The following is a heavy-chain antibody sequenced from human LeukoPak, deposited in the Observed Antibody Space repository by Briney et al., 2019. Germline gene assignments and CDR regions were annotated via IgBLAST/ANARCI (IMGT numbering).Heavy chain of an antibody. V-gene: IGHV4-59*08. D-gene: IGHD6-13*01. J-gene: IGHJ4*02. CDR2: IYYSGNT. CDR1: GRSISSYY. CDR3: ARLTPGIAAAADY. Sequence: SETLSLTCSVPGRSISSYYCSWIRQPPGRGLGWVGYIYYSGNTSYNPSFKSRVTISVDTSKNQFSLKLSSVTAADTAVYYCARLTPGIAAAADYWGQGTLVTVSS.